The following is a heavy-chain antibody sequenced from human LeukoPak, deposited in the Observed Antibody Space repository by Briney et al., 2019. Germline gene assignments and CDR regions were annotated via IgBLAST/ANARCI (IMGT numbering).Heavy chain of an antibody. CDR3: ARDRSRYYDSSGYPYGMDV. Sequence: GGSLRLSCAASGFTFSSYAMHWVRQAPGKGLEWVAVISYDGSNKYYADSVKGRFTISRDNAKNSLYLQMDSLRAEDTAVYYCARDRSRYYDSSGYPYGMDVWGQGTTVTVSS. D-gene: IGHD3-22*01. V-gene: IGHV3-30-3*01. CDR1: GFTFSSYA. CDR2: ISYDGSNK. J-gene: IGHJ6*02.